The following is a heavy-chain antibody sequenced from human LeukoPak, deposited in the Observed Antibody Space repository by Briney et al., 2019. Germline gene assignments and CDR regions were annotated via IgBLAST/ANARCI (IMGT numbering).Heavy chain of an antibody. J-gene: IGHJ4*02. CDR2: ISFDGSSK. V-gene: IGHV3-30-3*01. D-gene: IGHD3-10*01. CDR1: GFTFSSYA. Sequence: SGGSLRLSCAASGFTFSSYAMHWVRQAPGKGLQWVALISFDGSSKYYADSVKGQFTISRDNFKNTLYVEMNNLRAADTAVYYCARSYGIRGGGDYWGQGTLATVSS. CDR3: ARSYGIRGGGDY.